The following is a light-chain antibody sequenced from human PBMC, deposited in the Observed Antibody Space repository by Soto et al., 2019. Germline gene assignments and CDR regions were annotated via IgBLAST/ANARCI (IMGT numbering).Light chain of an antibody. CDR3: AAWDDSLSGPV. CDR2: NNN. CDR1: RASIGSNT. Sequence: QSVLTQPPSASGTPGQRVTISCSGSRASIGSNTVTWYQHPPGAAPKLLVYNNNQRPSGVPDRFSGSKSDTSASLAISGLQFEDEAVYYCAAWDDSLSGPVFGGGTKLTVL. J-gene: IGLJ3*02. V-gene: IGLV1-44*01.